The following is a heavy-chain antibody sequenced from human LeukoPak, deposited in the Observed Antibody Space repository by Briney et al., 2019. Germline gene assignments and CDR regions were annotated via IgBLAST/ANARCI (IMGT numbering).Heavy chain of an antibody. CDR1: GFTFSSYA. V-gene: IGHV3-23*01. Sequence: PGGSLRLSCAASGFTFSSYAMSWVRQAPGKGLEWVSAISGSGGSTYYAGSVKGRFTISRDNSKNTLYLQMNSLRAEDTAVYYCAKDPILSPQYYFDYWGQGTLVTVSS. J-gene: IGHJ4*02. CDR2: ISGSGGST. CDR3: AKDPILSPQYYFDY. D-gene: IGHD2-15*01.